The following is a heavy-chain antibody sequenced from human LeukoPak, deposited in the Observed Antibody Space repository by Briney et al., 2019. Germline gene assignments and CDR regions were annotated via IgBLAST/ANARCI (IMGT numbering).Heavy chain of an antibody. D-gene: IGHD6-13*01. CDR1: GGSISSYY. V-gene: IGHV4-39*07. CDR2: IYYSGST. Sequence: SETLSLTCTVSGGSISSYYWGWIRQPPGKGLEWIGSIYYSGSTYYNPSLKSRVTISVDTSKNQFSLKLSSVTAADTAVYYCARIPIAAAGIGYWGQGTLVTVSS. J-gene: IGHJ4*02. CDR3: ARIPIAAAGIGY.